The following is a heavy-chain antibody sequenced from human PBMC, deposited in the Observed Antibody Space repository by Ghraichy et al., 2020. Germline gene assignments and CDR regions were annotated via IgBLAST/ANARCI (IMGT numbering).Heavy chain of an antibody. CDR2: IGRSSSTI. CDR3: ARKFPRDDLYGMDV. D-gene: IGHD3-3*01. CDR1: GYTFSSYS. J-gene: IGHJ6*02. V-gene: IGHV3-48*01. Sequence: GGSLRLSCVVSGYTFSSYSMNWVRQAPGKGLEWLSYIGRSSSTIYYSDSVKDRFIISRDNAKNSVYLQMNSLRAEDTAVYYCARKFPRDDLYGMDVWGQGTTVTVSS.